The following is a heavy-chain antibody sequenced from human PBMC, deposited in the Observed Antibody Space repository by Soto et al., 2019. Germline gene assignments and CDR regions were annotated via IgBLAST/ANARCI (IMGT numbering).Heavy chain of an antibody. CDR3: ARDDGWLILDY. CDR2: ITRSSSYI. J-gene: IGHJ4*02. Sequence: EVQLVESGGGPVKPGGSLRLSCAASGFAFNTYSMNWVRQAPGKGLEWVAFITRSSSYIYYADSVRGRFTLSRDNAKNSLYLQMNSLRAEDTAIYYCARDDGWLILDYWGQGTLAPVSS. D-gene: IGHD6-19*01. V-gene: IGHV3-21*06. CDR1: GFAFNTYS.